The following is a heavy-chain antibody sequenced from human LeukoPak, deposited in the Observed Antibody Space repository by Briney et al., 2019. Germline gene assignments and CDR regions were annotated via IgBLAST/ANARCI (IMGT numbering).Heavy chain of an antibody. Sequence: GGSLRLSCAASGFTFSSYWMHWVRQAPGKGLVWVSRINSDGSSTSYADSVKGRFTISRDNAKNTLYLQMNSLRAEDTAVYYCAKEEIVVVVAATRYYMDVWGKGTTVTVSS. J-gene: IGHJ6*03. CDR3: AKEEIVVVVAATRYYMDV. CDR1: GFTFSSYW. V-gene: IGHV3-74*01. D-gene: IGHD2-15*01. CDR2: INSDGSST.